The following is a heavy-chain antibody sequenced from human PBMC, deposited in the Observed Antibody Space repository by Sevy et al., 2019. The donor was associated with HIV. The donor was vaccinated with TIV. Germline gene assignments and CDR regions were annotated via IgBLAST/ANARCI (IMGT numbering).Heavy chain of an antibody. CDR1: GFTFSTYG. Sequence: GGSLRLSCAASGFTFSTYGMHWVRQAPGKGMEWVAVIWFDGSNTYYADSVKGRFTISRDIAKNTLHLQMNSLRAEDTAVYYCARDLEFYDYGDYGPAFMPDYWGQGTLVTVSS. V-gene: IGHV3-33*01. D-gene: IGHD4-17*01. CDR2: IWFDGSNT. CDR3: ARDLEFYDYGDYGPAFMPDY. J-gene: IGHJ4*02.